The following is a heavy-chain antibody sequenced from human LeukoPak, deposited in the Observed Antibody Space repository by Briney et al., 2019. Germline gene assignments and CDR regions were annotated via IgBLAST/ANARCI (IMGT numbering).Heavy chain of an antibody. CDR3: ARDREVVSRDYYYYMDV. J-gene: IGHJ6*03. CDR1: GGSVSSGSYY. Sequence: SETLSLTCTVSGGSVSSGSYYWSWIRQPAGKGLEWIGRIYTSGSTNYNPSLKSRVTISVDTPKNQFSLKLSSVTAADPAVYYCARDREVVSRDYYYYMDVWGKGTTVTVSS. CDR2: IYTSGST. V-gene: IGHV4-61*02. D-gene: IGHD3-22*01.